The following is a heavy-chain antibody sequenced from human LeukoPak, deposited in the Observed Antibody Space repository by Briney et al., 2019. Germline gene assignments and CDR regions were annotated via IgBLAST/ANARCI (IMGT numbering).Heavy chain of an antibody. V-gene: IGHV4-31*03. J-gene: IGHJ4*02. CDR1: GGSISSGGYY. CDR3: AREGLYSGRNYFDY. D-gene: IGHD5-12*01. Sequence: SETLSLTCTVSGGSISSGGYYWSWIRQHPGKGLEWIGYIYYSGSTYYNPSLKSRVTISVDTSKNQFSLKLSSVTAADTAVYYCAREGLYSGRNYFDYWGQGTLVTVSS. CDR2: IYYSGST.